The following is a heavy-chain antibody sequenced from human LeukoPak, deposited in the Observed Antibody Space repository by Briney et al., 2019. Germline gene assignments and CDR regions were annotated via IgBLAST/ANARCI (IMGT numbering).Heavy chain of an antibody. CDR2: INPNSGGT. J-gene: IGHJ4*02. CDR1: GYTFTSYY. Sequence: ASVKVSCKASGYTFTSYYMHWVRQATGQGLEWMGWINPNSGGTNYAQKFQGRVTMTRDTSISTAYMELSRLRSDDTAVYYCARAGYSGYDCFDYWGQGTLVTVSS. CDR3: ARAGYSGYDCFDY. V-gene: IGHV1-2*02. D-gene: IGHD5-12*01.